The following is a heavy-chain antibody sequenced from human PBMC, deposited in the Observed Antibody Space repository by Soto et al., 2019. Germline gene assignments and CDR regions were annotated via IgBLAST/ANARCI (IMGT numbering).Heavy chain of an antibody. V-gene: IGHV3-30*18. CDR2: ISYDGSNK. J-gene: IGHJ4*02. CDR1: GFTFSSYG. D-gene: IGHD6-13*01. CDR3: AKDHGIAAAGTFYFDY. Sequence: PGGSLRLSCAASGFTFSSYGMHWVRQAPGKGLEWVAVISYDGSNKYYADSVKGRFTISRDNSKNTLYLQMNSLRAEDTAVYYCAKDHGIAAAGTFYFDYWGQGTLVTVSS.